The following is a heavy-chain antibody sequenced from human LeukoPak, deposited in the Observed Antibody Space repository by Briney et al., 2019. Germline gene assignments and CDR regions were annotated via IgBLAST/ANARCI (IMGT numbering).Heavy chain of an antibody. CDR2: INHSGST. CDR1: GGSFSGYY. V-gene: IGHV4-34*01. J-gene: IGHJ4*02. CDR3: ARGNGD. D-gene: IGHD2-8*01. Sequence: SETLSLTCGVYGGSFSGYYWSWIRQPPGKGLEWIGEINHSGSTNYNPSLKSRVTISVDTSKNQFSLKLSSVTAADTAVYYCARGNGDCGQGTLVTVSS.